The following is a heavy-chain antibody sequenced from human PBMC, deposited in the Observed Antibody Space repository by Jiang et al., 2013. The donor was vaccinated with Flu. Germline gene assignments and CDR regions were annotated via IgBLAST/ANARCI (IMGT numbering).Heavy chain of an antibody. Sequence: PGLVKPSETLSLTCAVSGYSISSGYYWGWIRQPPGKGLEWIGSIYHSGSTYYNPSLKSRVTISVDTSKNQFSLKLSSVTAADTAVYYCARHYDILTGYTDPWGQGTLVTVSS. CDR3: ARHYDILTGYTDP. CDR1: GYSISSGYY. J-gene: IGHJ5*02. D-gene: IGHD3-9*01. CDR2: IYHSGST. V-gene: IGHV4-38-2*01.